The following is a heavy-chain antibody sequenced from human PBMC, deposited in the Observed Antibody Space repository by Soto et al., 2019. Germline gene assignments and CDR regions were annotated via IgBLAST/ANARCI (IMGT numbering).Heavy chain of an antibody. Sequence: EVQLVQSGGGLVQPGGSLRLSCAASGFTFSNYGMSWVRQTPGMGLEWVSGISGSGGITYYADSVKGRFTISRDNSKNMLCLQMNSLRAEDTAVYYCVTLSSSPRTPHYWGQGTLVTVSS. V-gene: IGHV3-23*04. CDR1: GFTFSNYG. CDR2: ISGSGGIT. CDR3: VTLSSSPRTPHY. J-gene: IGHJ4*02. D-gene: IGHD6-13*01.